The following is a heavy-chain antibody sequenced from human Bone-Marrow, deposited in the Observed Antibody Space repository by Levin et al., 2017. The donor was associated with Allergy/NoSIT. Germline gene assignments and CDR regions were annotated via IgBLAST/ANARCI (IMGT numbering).Heavy chain of an antibody. D-gene: IGHD3-10*01. Sequence: SVKVSCKASGGSISTFTVSWVRQAPGQGLEWMGRVIPIFDTPNYAQKFQGRVTITADKSTNTAYMELNGLTSADTAVYYCARGITEWFGELFNPWGQGTLVTVSS. J-gene: IGHJ5*02. CDR2: VIPIFDTP. CDR1: GGSISTFT. CDR3: ARGITEWFGELFNP. V-gene: IGHV1-69*08.